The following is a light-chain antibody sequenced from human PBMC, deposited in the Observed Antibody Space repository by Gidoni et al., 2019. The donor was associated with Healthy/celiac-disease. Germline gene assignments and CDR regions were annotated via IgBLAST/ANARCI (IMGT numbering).Light chain of an antibody. J-gene: IGKJ2*01. CDR2: GAS. CDR1: QSVSNS. V-gene: IGKV3-15*01. Sequence: ETVMTPSPATLSVSPGERATLSCRASQSVSNSLAWYQQKPGQGPRLLIYGASTRATGIPARFSGSGSGTEFTLTISSLQSEDFAVYYCQQYNNWPPYTFXXXTKLEIK. CDR3: QQYNNWPPYT.